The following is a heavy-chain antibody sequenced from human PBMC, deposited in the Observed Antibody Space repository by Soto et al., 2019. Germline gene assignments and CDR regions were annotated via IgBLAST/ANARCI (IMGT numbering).Heavy chain of an antibody. V-gene: IGHV1-2*02. CDR2: INPNSGGT. CDR1: GYTFTGYY. Sequence: QVQLVQSGAEVKKPGASVKVSCKASGYTFTGYYMHWVRQAPGQGLEWMGWINPNSGGTNYEQKFQGRVTMTRVTSVSTAYSELSRLRSDDTAVYYCARAHDCGGPAPDYYYGMDVCGHGTTVTVSS. J-gene: IGHJ6*02. CDR3: ARAHDCGGPAPDYYYGMDV. D-gene: IGHD4-17*01.